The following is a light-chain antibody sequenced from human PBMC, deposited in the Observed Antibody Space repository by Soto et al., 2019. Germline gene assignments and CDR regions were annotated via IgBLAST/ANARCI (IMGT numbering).Light chain of an antibody. V-gene: IGKV2-24*01. J-gene: IGKJ1*01. Sequence: DTVMTQTPLSSPVTLGQPASISCRSSQSLVYSDGNTSLSWLQQRPGQPPRLLICQVSNRFSGGPDRCRGGGAGTDFTLTTSRVEADDVGAYFCVQFTRCPRSFGHGTKVE. CDR2: QVS. CDR3: VQFTRCPRS. CDR1: QSLVYSDGNTS.